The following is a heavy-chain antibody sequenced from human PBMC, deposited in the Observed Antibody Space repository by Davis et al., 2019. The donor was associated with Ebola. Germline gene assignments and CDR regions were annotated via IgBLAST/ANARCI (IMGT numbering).Heavy chain of an antibody. D-gene: IGHD2-2*01. CDR3: AKDQYQLPSSYFQH. CDR2: INSDGSST. Sequence: GESLKISCAASGFTFSSYWMHWVRQAPGKGLVWVSRINSDGSSTSYADSVKGRFTISRDNAKNTLYLQMNSLRAEDTAVYYCAKDQYQLPSSYFQHWGQGTLVTVSS. CDR1: GFTFSSYW. V-gene: IGHV3-74*01. J-gene: IGHJ1*01.